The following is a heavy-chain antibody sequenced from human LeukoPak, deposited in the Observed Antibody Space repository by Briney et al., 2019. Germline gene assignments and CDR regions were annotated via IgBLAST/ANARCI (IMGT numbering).Heavy chain of an antibody. CDR1: GGSISSGSYY. CDR3: HTGLYEDI. Sequence: PSQTLSLTCTVSGGSISSGSYYWSWIRQPARKGLEWIGRIYTSGSTNYNPSLKSRVTISVDTSKNQFSLKLSSVTAADTAVYYCHTGLYEDIWGQGTMVTVSS. J-gene: IGHJ3*02. V-gene: IGHV4-61*02. D-gene: IGHD2-2*02. CDR2: IYTSGST.